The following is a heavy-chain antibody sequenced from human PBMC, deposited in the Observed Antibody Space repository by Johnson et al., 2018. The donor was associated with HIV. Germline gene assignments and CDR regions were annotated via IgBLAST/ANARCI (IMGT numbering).Heavy chain of an antibody. V-gene: IGHV3-15*01. CDR1: GFTFSNAW. J-gene: IGHJ3*02. Sequence: VQLVESGGGLVKPGGSLRLSCAASGFTFSNAWMSWVRQAPGKGLEWVGRIKSKTDGGTTDYAAPVKGRSTISRSESKNTLYLQMNSLRAEDMAVYYCARDEPTDDAFDIWGQGTMVIVSA. CDR2: IKSKTDGGTT. CDR3: ARDEPTDDAFDI.